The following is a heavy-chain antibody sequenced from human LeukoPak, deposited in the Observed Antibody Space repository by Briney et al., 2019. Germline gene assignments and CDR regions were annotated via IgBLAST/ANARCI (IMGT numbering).Heavy chain of an antibody. CDR3: AKGKRTYYYDSSGYYCDY. CDR2: ISYDGSNK. D-gene: IGHD3-22*01. CDR1: GFTFSSYG. V-gene: IGHV3-30*18. Sequence: GRSLRLPCAASGFTFSSYGMHWVRQAPGKGLEWVAVISYDGSNKYYADSVKGRFTISRDNSKNTLYLQMNSLRAEDTAVYYCAKGKRTYYYDSSGYYCDYWGQGTLVTVSS. J-gene: IGHJ4*02.